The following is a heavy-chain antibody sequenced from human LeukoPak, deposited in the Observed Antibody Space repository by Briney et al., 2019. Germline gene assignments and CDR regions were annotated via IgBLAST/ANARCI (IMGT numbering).Heavy chain of an antibody. J-gene: IGHJ5*02. CDR1: GFTFSDYW. D-gene: IGHD3-10*01. CDR3: ARVRVGSFNWFDP. Sequence: GGSLRLSCAASGFTFSDYWMHWVRQAPGKGLVWVSRINSDGSTISYADSVKGRFTISRDNTKNTLYLQMNSLRAEDTAVYYCARVRVGSFNWFDPWGQGTLVTVSS. V-gene: IGHV3-74*01. CDR2: INSDGSTI.